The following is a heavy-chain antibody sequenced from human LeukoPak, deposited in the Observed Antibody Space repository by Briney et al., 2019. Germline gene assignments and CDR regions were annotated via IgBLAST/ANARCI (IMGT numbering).Heavy chain of an antibody. CDR3: ARVRCSGWAFAL. Sequence: AAVTVSCKSSGYTFTEYYLHWVRQAPGQGLEWMGWIHPNSGDRDHAQKFQGRVTMTSDTSINTAYMSLSSLASDDTAVYYCARVRCSGWAFALWGQGTLVTVS. V-gene: IGHV1-2*02. J-gene: IGHJ4*02. D-gene: IGHD6-19*01. CDR1: GYTFTEYY. CDR2: IHPNSGDR.